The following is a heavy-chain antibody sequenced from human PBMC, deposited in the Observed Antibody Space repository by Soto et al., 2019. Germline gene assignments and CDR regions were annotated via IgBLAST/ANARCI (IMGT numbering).Heavy chain of an antibody. CDR3: ASLYGSGSYNWFDP. J-gene: IGHJ5*02. CDR1: GGPISSSSYY. Sequence: SETLSLTCTVSGGPISSSSYYWGWIRQPPGKGLEWIGSIYYSGSTYYNPSLKSRVTISVDTSKNQFSLKLSSVTAADTAVYYCASLYGSGSYNWFDPWGQGTLVTVSS. D-gene: IGHD3-10*01. CDR2: IYYSGST. V-gene: IGHV4-39*01.